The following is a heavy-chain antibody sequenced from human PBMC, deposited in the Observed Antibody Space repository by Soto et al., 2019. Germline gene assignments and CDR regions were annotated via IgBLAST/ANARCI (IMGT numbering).Heavy chain of an antibody. V-gene: IGHV1-2*04. CDR2: INPNSGGT. J-gene: IGHJ4*02. Sequence: QVQLVQSGAEVKKPGAPMKVSCKASGYTFTGQYIHWVRQAPGQGLEWMGWINPNSGGTNYAQKFQGWVTMTRDTSISTAYMELSRLRSDDTAVYYCARGYCSSTSCHFDYWGQGTLVTVSS. CDR1: GYTFTGQY. CDR3: ARGYCSSTSCHFDY. D-gene: IGHD2-2*01.